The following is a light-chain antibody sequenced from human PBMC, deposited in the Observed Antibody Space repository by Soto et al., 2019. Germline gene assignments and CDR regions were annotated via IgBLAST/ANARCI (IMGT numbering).Light chain of an antibody. CDR3: ATWDDSLNGPV. CDR2: SNN. CDR1: RSNIGSNA. Sequence: QLVLTQPPSASGTPGQRVTISCSGSRSNIGSNAVNWYQQLPGTAPKLLIYSNNQRPSGVPERLSGSKSGTSASLAISGLQSEDEADYYCATWDDSLNGPVFGGGTKLTVL. J-gene: IGLJ3*02. V-gene: IGLV1-44*01.